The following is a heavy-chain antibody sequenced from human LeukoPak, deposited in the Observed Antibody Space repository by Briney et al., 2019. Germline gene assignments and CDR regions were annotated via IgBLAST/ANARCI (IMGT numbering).Heavy chain of an antibody. J-gene: IGHJ4*02. CDR2: IKEDGGSR. Sequence: PGGSLRLSCAASGFTFSSYAMHWVRQAPGKGLEWVANIKEDGGSRYYVDSVKGRLTISRDNAKYSLYLQMSSLRVEDTAVYYCARDWSDILPGRPNDYWGQGTLVIVSS. CDR3: ARDWSDILPGRPNDY. CDR1: GFTFSSYA. V-gene: IGHV3-7*01. D-gene: IGHD3-9*01.